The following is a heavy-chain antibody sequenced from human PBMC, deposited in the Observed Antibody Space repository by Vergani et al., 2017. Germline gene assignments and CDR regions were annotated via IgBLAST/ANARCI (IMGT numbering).Heavy chain of an antibody. V-gene: IGHV3-23*01. CDR1: GFTFSSYA. Sequence: EVQLLEPGGGLVQPGGSLRLPCAASGFTFSSYAMSWVRQAPGKGLEWVSAISGSGGSTYYADSVKGRFTISRDNSKNTLYLQMNSLRAEDTAVYYCAKVVVAATVGYFDYWGQGTLVTVSS. CDR2: ISGSGGST. D-gene: IGHD2-15*01. J-gene: IGHJ4*02. CDR3: AKVVVAATVGYFDY.